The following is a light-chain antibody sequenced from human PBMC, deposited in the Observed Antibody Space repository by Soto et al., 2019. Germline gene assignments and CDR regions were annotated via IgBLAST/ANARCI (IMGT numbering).Light chain of an antibody. CDR3: QQSYSTPRGT. CDR2: DAS. V-gene: IGKV1-5*01. J-gene: IGKJ1*01. Sequence: DIQMTQSPSTLSASVGDRVTITCRASQSISSWLAWYQQKPGKAPKLLIYDASSLESGVPSRFSGSGSGTDFTLTISSLQPEDFATYYCQQSYSTPRGTFGQGTKVDI. CDR1: QSISSW.